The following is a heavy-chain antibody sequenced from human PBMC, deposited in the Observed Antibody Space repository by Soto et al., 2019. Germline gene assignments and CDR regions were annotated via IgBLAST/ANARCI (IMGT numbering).Heavy chain of an antibody. CDR3: ASGNGDYVSAFDI. CDR1: GGSISSGGYY. V-gene: IGHV4-31*02. D-gene: IGHD4-17*01. CDR2: IYYSGST. Sequence: PSETLSLTCTVSGGSISSGGYYWSWIRQHPGKGLEWIGYIYYSGSTYYNPSLKSRVTISVDTSKNQFSLKLSSVTAADTAVYYCASGNGDYVSAFDIWGQGTMVTVSS. J-gene: IGHJ3*02.